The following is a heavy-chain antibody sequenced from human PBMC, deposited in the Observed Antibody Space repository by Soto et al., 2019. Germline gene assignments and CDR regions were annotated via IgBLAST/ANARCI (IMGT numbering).Heavy chain of an antibody. D-gene: IGHD2-2*01. CDR3: ARADRYCSSTSCKRNNYSYYYYMDA. CDR1: GGSISSSRYY. Sequence: PSETLSLTCTVSGGSISSSRYYWGWIRQPPGKGLEWIGSIYYSGSTYYNPSLKSRVAISVDTSKNQFSLKLSSVTAADTAVYYCARADRYCSSTSCKRNNYSYYYYMDAWGKGTTVTVS. J-gene: IGHJ6*03. CDR2: IYYSGST. V-gene: IGHV4-39*01.